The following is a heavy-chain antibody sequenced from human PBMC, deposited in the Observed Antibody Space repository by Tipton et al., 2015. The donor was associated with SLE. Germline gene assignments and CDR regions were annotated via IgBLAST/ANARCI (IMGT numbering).Heavy chain of an antibody. J-gene: IGHJ6*02. D-gene: IGHD1-14*01. CDR3: VRDIRYYGMDV. V-gene: IGHV4-4*07. Sequence: GLVKPSETLSLTCTVSGGSIGNNQWSWIRQPAGRGLEWIGRVYNSGTSRYNPSLKSRVVVAMDASKNQVSLKLRSVTAADTAVYYCVRDIRYYGMDVWGQGTTVIVSS. CDR1: GGSIGNNQ. CDR2: VYNSGTS.